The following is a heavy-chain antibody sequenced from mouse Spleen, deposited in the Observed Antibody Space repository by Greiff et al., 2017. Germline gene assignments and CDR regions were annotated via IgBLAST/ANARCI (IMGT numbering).Heavy chain of an antibody. CDR1: GYAFTNYL. CDR3: ARGRTYYGNPGYFDY. D-gene: IGHD2-10*01. Sequence: QVQLQQSGAELVRPGTSVKVSCKASGYAFTNYLIEWVKQRPGQGLEWIGVINPGSGGTNYNEKFKGKATLTADKSSSTAYMQLSSLTSEDSAVYFCARGRTYYGNPGYFDYWGQGTTLTVSS. V-gene: IGHV1-54*01. J-gene: IGHJ2*01. CDR2: INPGSGGT.